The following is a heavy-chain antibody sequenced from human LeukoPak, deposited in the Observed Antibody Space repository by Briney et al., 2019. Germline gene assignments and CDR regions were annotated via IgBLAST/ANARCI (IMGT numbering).Heavy chain of an antibody. CDR2: IYYSGST. CDR1: GGSISSSSYY. J-gene: IGHJ4*02. V-gene: IGHV4-39*07. CDR3: ARGSVRDYFDY. Sequence: SETLSLTCTVSGGSISSSSYYWGWIRQPPGKGLEWIGSIYYSGSTYYNPSLKSRVTISVDTSKNQFSLKLSSVTAADTAVYYCARGSVRDYFDYWGQGTLVTVSS. D-gene: IGHD3-10*01.